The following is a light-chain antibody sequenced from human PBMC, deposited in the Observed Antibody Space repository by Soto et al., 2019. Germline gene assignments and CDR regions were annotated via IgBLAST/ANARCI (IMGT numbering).Light chain of an antibody. CDR1: QSVSNTY. Sequence: EIVLTHSPGTLSLSPCERATLSFRASQSVSNTYLAWYQQKPGQTPRLLIYGASSRATGIPDRFSGSGSGTDFTLTISRLEPEDFAVYYCQQYGSSITFGQGTRLEIK. J-gene: IGKJ5*01. CDR2: GAS. V-gene: IGKV3-20*01. CDR3: QQYGSSIT.